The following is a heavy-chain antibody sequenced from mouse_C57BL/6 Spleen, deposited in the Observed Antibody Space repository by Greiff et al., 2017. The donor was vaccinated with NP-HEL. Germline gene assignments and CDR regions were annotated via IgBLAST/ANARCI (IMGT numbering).Heavy chain of an antibody. J-gene: IGHJ1*03. Sequence: EVKLVESEGGLVQPGSSMKLSCTASGFTFSDYYMAWVRQVPEKGLEWVANINYDGSSTYYLDSLKSRFIISRDNAKNILYLQMSSLKSEDTATYYCARDRAYDSNYGYFDVWGTGTTGTVSS. CDR3: ARDRAYDSNYGYFDV. CDR2: INYDGSST. D-gene: IGHD2-5*01. CDR1: GFTFSDYY. V-gene: IGHV5-16*01.